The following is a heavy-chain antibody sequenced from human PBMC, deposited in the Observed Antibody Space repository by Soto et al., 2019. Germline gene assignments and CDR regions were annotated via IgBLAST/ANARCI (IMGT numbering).Heavy chain of an antibody. Sequence: PSETLSLTCTVSGGSISSGDYYWRWIRQPPGKGREWIGYIYYSGSTYHIPSLKSRVTISVDTSKNQFCLKLRSVTATNTAVYYCASYDYGGNNFDYWGQGTLVTVSS. J-gene: IGHJ4*02. CDR2: IYYSGST. D-gene: IGHD4-17*01. V-gene: IGHV4-30-4*01. CDR1: GGSISSGDYY. CDR3: ASYDYGGNNFDY.